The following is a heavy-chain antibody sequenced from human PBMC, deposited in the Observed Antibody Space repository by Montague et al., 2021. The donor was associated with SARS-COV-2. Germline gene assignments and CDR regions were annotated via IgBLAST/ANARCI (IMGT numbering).Heavy chain of an antibody. CDR1: GGSISSSSYY. Sequence: SETLSLTCTVSGGSISSSSYYWGWIRQPPGKGLVWFGSIYYSGSTYYSPSLQSPVTISVDTSQNQFSLKLSSVTAADTSVYYCAREGGWLSRGSYYFDYWGQGTLVTVSS. D-gene: IGHD3-22*01. V-gene: IGHV4-39*07. CDR3: AREGGWLSRGSYYFDY. J-gene: IGHJ4*02. CDR2: IYYSGST.